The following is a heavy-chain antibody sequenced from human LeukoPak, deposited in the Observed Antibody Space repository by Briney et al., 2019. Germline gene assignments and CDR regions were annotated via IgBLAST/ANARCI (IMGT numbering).Heavy chain of an antibody. CDR2: ISSSGST. V-gene: IGHV4-61*02. Sequence: PSQTLSLTCTVSGGSISSGSYYWSWFRQHAGKGLEWIGRISSSGSTNYNPSLKSRVTISVDTSKNQFFLKLSSVTATDTAVYYCAREAPRPDYWGQGTLVTVSS. CDR1: GGSISSGSYY. J-gene: IGHJ4*02. CDR3: AREAPRPDY.